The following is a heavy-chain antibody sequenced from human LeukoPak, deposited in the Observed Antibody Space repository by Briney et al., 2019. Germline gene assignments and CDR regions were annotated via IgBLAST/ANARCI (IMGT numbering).Heavy chain of an antibody. CDR1: GGSFNGYY. D-gene: IGHD3-3*01. CDR3: ASQQPNFWSGYYTHWYFDL. V-gene: IGHV4-34*01. CDR2: INHSGST. Sequence: SETLSLTCAVYGGSFNGYYWSWIRQPPGKGLEWIGEINHSGSTNYNPSLKSRVTISVDTSKNQFSLKLSSVTAADTAVYYCASQQPNFWSGYYTHWYFDLWGRGTLVTVSS. J-gene: IGHJ2*01.